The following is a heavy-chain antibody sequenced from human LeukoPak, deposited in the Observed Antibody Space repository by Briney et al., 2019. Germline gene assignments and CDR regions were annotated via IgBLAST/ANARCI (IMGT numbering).Heavy chain of an antibody. CDR3: AKEPPYSSGWY. CDR2: ISGSGGST. D-gene: IGHD6-19*01. CDR1: GFTFSNYW. Sequence: GGSLRLSCAASGFTFSNYWMTWVRQAPGKGLEWVSAISGSGGSTYYADSVKGRFTISRDNSKNTLYLQMNSLRAEDTAVYYCAKEPPYSSGWYWGQGTLVTVSS. J-gene: IGHJ4*02. V-gene: IGHV3-23*01.